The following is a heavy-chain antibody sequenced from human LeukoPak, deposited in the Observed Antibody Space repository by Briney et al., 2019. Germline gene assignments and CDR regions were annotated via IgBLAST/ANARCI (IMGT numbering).Heavy chain of an antibody. J-gene: IGHJ4*02. D-gene: IGHD2-15*01. V-gene: IGHV3-20*04. CDR3: ARDGYCSGGSCYDY. CDR2: INWNGGST. CDR1: GFTFDDYG. Sequence: GGSLRLSCAASGFTFDDYGMSWVRQAPGKGLEWVSGINWNGGSTGYADSVKGRFTISRDNAKNSLYLQMNSLRAEDTAVYYCARDGYCSGGSCYDYWGQGTLVTVSS.